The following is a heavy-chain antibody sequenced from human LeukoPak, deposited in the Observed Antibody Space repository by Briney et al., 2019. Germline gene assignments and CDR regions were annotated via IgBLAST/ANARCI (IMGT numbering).Heavy chain of an antibody. CDR2: ISGSGGST. V-gene: IGHV3-23*01. J-gene: IGHJ5*02. CDR1: GFTFGSYA. Sequence: GGSLRLSCAASGFTFGSYAMSWVRQAPGKGLEWVSAISGSGGSTYYADSVKGRFTISRDNSKNTLYLQMNSLRAEDTAVYYCARSIVGATHNWFDPWGQGTLVTVSS. CDR3: ARSIVGATHNWFDP. D-gene: IGHD1-26*01.